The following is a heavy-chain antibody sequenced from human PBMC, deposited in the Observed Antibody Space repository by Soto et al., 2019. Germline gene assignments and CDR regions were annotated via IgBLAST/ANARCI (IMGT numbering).Heavy chain of an antibody. CDR2: IKQDGSEK. CDR3: ASTLLGYCSGGSCYDNDY. J-gene: IGHJ4*02. V-gene: IGHV3-7*01. CDR1: GFTFSSYW. D-gene: IGHD2-15*01. Sequence: GGSLRLSCAASGFTFSSYWMSWVRQAPGKGLEWVANIKQDGSEKYYVDSVKGRFTISRDNAKNSLYLQMNSLRAEDTAVYYCASTLLGYCSGGSCYDNDYWGQGTLVTVSS.